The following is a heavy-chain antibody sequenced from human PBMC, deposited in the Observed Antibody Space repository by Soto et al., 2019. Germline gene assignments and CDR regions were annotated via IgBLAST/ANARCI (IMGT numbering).Heavy chain of an antibody. V-gene: IGHV1-69*13. Sequence: ASVKVSCKASGGTFSTFGISWVRQAPGQGLEWMGGIIPFFGTARYSQKFEDRITITADESTNTVYMDLRSLTSEDTAIYYCAKSAPMDAGEKYYYDFWGQGALVTVSS. CDR2: IIPFFGTA. CDR1: GGTFSTFG. J-gene: IGHJ4*02. CDR3: AKSAPMDAGEKYYYDF. D-gene: IGHD4-17*01.